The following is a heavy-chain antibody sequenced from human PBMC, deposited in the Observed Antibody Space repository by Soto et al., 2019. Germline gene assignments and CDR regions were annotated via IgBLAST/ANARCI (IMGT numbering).Heavy chain of an antibody. J-gene: IGHJ6*02. D-gene: IGHD3-16*02. V-gene: IGHV5-51*01. CDR3: ARPSPILLSWGNYYGMDV. CDR2: IYPGDSDT. Sequence: GESLKISCKGSGYSFTSYWIGWVRQMPGKGLEWMGIIYPGDSDTRYSPSFQGQVTISADKSISTAYLQWSSLKASDTAMYYCARPSPILLSWGNYYGMDVWGQGTTVTVSS. CDR1: GYSFTSYW.